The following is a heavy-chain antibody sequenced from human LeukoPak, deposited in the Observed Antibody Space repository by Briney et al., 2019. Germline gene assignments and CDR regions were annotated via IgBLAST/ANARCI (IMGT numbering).Heavy chain of an antibody. J-gene: IGHJ4*02. Sequence: PGGSLRLSCATSGFTFTCFGMHWVRQASGKGLEWVAAISSSDGYSKYNADSVKGRFTISRDNSKNTVYLQMNSLRAYDTTVYYCAKWSGNRPLYYFDYWGQGTLVTGSS. V-gene: IGHV3-30*18. D-gene: IGHD3-3*01. CDR1: GFTFTCFG. CDR3: AKWSGNRPLYYFDY. CDR2: ISSSDGYSK.